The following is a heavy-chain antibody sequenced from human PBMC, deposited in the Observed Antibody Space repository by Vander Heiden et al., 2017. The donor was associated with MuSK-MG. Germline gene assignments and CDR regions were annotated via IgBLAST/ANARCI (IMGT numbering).Heavy chain of an antibody. D-gene: IGHD1-20*01. CDR3: ASINRGYFDY. J-gene: IGHJ4*02. V-gene: IGHV4-59*01. Sequence: QVQLQGSGPGLVKPSETLSLTCTVSGGSISSYYWSWIRQPPGKGLEWIGYIYYSGSTNYNPSLKSRVTISVDTSKNQFSLKLSSVTAADTAVYYCASINRGYFDYWGQGTLVTVSS. CDR2: IYYSGST. CDR1: GGSISSYY.